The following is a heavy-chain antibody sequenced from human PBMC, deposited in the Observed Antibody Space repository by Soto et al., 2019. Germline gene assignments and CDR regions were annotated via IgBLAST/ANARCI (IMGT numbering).Heavy chain of an antibody. CDR3: ATGPSYSSGWLIDY. CDR1: GYTLTELS. Sequence: ASVKVSCTVSGYTLTELSMHWVRQAPGKGLEWMGGFDPEDGETIYAQKFQGRVTMTEDTSTDTAYMELSSLRSEDTAVYYCATGPSYSSGWLIDYWGQGTLVTVSS. J-gene: IGHJ4*02. CDR2: FDPEDGET. D-gene: IGHD6-19*01. V-gene: IGHV1-24*01.